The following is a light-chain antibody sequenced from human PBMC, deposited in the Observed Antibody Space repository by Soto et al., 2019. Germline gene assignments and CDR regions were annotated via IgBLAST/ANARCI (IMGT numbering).Light chain of an antibody. CDR3: QQYGSSPPIT. V-gene: IGKV3-15*01. CDR1: QSVSSK. Sequence: EIVMTQSPATLSVSPGERATLSCRASQSVSSKLAWFQQKPGQAPSLLIYGVSTRAIGVPVRFSGSGSGTEFTLTINSLQSEDFAVYYCQQYGSSPPITFGQGTRLEIK. J-gene: IGKJ5*01. CDR2: GVS.